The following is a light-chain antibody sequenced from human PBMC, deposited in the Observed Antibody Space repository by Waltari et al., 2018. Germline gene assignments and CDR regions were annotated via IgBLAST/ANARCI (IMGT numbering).Light chain of an antibody. J-gene: IGLJ7*01. CDR3: CSYAGSYTFV. CDR1: SSAIGTYNF. Sequence: QSPLPPPRSVSGSPGQSVTISCTGPSSAIGTYNFVSWYQQHPGNAPKLLIYDVVTRPSGVPDRFSGSKSGNTASLTISGLQTEDEGDYYCCSYAGSYTFVFGGGTQLTVL. V-gene: IGLV2-11*01. CDR2: DVV.